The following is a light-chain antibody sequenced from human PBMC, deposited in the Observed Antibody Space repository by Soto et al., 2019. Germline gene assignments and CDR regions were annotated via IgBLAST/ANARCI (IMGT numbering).Light chain of an antibody. V-gene: IGKV1-33*01. J-gene: IGKJ4*01. CDR1: QDISKY. Sequence: DIQMTQSPSSLSASVGDRVTITCQASQDISKYLNWYQQQLGKAPKLLIYAASNLETGGPSRFSGGGSGTDFTFTISSLQPEDFATYYCQQYDDLPLTFGGGTRVEIK. CDR3: QQYDDLPLT. CDR2: AAS.